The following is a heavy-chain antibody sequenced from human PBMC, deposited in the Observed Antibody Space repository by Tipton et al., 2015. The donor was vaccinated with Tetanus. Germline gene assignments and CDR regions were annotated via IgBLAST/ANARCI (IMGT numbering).Heavy chain of an antibody. D-gene: IGHD6-6*01. CDR1: GGSISSGGYY. V-gene: IGHV4-31*03. CDR2: IYFSGST. Sequence: TLSLTCTVSGGSISSGGYYWSWVRQNPGKGLEWIGDIYFSGSTYYNPSLKSRVTISVDTSKNQFSLRLNSVTAADTAVYYCARDQARGARGWNYFDYWGQGTLVTVSS. CDR3: ARDQARGARGWNYFDY. J-gene: IGHJ4*02.